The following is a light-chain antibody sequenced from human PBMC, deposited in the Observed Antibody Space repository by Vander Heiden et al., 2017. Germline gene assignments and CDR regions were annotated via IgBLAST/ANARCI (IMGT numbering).Light chain of an antibody. CDR1: QSVTTK. Sequence: ETLMTQSPDTLSVSPGETATLSCRASQSVTTKLAWYQQKRGQSPSLLIYGASTRATGVPPRFSGRGSGTYFSLTIGYLRSEDSAVYYCQQYSDFVTFGSGTKVEI. J-gene: IGKJ3*01. CDR2: GAS. V-gene: IGKV3-15*01. CDR3: QQYSDFVT.